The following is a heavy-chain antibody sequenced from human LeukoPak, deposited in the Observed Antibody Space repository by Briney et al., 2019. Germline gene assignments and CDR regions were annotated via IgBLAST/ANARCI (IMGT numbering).Heavy chain of an antibody. CDR3: ARDKGDYDTSGSLFVF. Sequence: GSLRLSCVASGFTFSRYWMSWVRQSPRKGLEWVANIKQGGGEIYYMDSVKGRFTISRDNAKNSLYLQMNSLRAEDTAVYYCARDKGDYDTSGSLFVFGGHGTLVTVSS. J-gene: IGHJ4*01. D-gene: IGHD3-22*01. CDR1: GFTFSRYW. CDR2: IKQGGGEI. V-gene: IGHV3-7*01.